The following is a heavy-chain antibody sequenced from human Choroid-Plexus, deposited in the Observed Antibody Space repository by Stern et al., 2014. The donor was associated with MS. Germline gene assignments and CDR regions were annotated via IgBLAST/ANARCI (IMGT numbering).Heavy chain of an antibody. Sequence: DQLVESGGGVVQPGRPLRLSCVASGFTFGSCAMHWVRQAPGKGLEWVAGVSYDGSNKYYADSVKCRFTISRDNSQNTLYMQMSSLRPEDTAVYYCAKDRQYLTYFFDHWGQGSLVTVSS. CDR1: GFTFGSCA. CDR2: VSYDGSNK. CDR3: AKDRQYLTYFFDH. J-gene: IGHJ5*02. V-gene: IGHV3-30*18. D-gene: IGHD2/OR15-2a*01.